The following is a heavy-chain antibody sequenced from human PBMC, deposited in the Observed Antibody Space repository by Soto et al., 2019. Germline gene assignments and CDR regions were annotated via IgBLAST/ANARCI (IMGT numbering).Heavy chain of an antibody. CDR2: IIPIFGTA. Sequence: ASVKVSCKASGGTFSSYAISWVRQAPGQGLEWMGGIIPIFGTANYAQKFQGRVTITADESTSTAYMELSSLRSEDTAVYYCARAPYSGYDRYSSGWYGEGGSWFDPWGQGTLVTVSS. V-gene: IGHV1-69*13. CDR1: GGTFSSYA. CDR3: ARAPYSGYDRYSSGWYGEGGSWFDP. J-gene: IGHJ5*02. D-gene: IGHD6-19*01.